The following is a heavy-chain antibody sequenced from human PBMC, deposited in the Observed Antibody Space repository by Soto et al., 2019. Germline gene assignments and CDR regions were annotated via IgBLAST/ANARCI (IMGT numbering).Heavy chain of an antibody. CDR3: ARAMHLGGGWGDIDH. CDR2: IKEDGSRI. D-gene: IGHD2-15*01. Sequence: EVQLVESGGDLVQPGGSLRLSCAASGFTFSSCWMSWVRQAPGKGLEWVANIKEDGSRIFYVDSVKGRFTISRDNAKNSLYLQMNSLRAEDTAVYYCARAMHLGGGWGDIDHWGQGTLVSVSS. V-gene: IGHV3-7*03. J-gene: IGHJ4*02. CDR1: GFTFSSCW.